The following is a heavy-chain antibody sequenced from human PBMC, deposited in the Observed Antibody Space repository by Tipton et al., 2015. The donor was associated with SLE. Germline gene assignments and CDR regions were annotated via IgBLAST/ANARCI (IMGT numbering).Heavy chain of an antibody. CDR2: ISGSGGST. CDR3: ARGWEQLPFDY. Sequence: SLRLCCAASGFTFSSYAMSWVRQAPGKGLEWVSAISGSGGSTYYADSVKGRFTISRDNSKNTLYLQMNSLRAEDTAVYYCARGWEQLPFDYWGQGTLVTVSS. J-gene: IGHJ4*02. D-gene: IGHD6-6*01. V-gene: IGHV3-23*01. CDR1: GFTFSSYA.